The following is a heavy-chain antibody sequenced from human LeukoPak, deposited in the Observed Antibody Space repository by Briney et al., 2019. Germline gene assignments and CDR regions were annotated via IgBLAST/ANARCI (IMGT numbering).Heavy chain of an antibody. J-gene: IGHJ4*02. V-gene: IGHV3-30*02. CDR2: IRYDGSNK. CDR1: GFTFSSYG. CDR3: ARLIAATGRVYFDS. D-gene: IGHD6-13*01. Sequence: PGGSLRLSCAASGFTFSSYGMHWVRQAPGKGLEWVAFIRYDGSNKYYADSVKGRFTISRDNSKNTLYLQMNSLRAEDTAVYYCARLIAATGRVYFDSWGQGTLVTVSS.